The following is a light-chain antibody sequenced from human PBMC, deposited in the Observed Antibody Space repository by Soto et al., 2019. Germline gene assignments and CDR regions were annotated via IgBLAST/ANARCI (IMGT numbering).Light chain of an antibody. CDR2: GAS. V-gene: IGKV3-20*01. CDR1: QSVRSSH. CDR3: QQYSSSPLT. J-gene: IGKJ4*01. Sequence: EIVLTQSPATLSLSPGERATLSCRASQSVRSSHLAWYQQMPGQAPRLLIYGASNRATGIPDRFSGSGSGTDFTLTTSRLEPEDFAVYYCQQYSSSPLTFGGGTKVDIK.